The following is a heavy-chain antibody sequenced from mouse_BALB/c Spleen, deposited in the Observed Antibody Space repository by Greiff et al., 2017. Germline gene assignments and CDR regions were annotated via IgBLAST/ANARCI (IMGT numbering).Heavy chain of an antibody. CDR2: IDPENGDT. V-gene: IGHV14-4*02. CDR1: GFNIKDYY. J-gene: IGHJ3*01. Sequence: EVQLQQSGAELVRSGASVKLSCTASGFNIKDYYMHWVKQRPEQGLEWIGWIDPENGDTEYAPKFQGKATMTADTSSNTAYLQLSSLTSEDTAVYYCIYGYDNAYWGQGTLVTVSA. CDR3: IYGYDNAY. D-gene: IGHD2-2*01.